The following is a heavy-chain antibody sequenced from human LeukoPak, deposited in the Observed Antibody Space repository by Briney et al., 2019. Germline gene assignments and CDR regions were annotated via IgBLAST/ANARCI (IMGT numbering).Heavy chain of an antibody. J-gene: IGHJ5*02. D-gene: IGHD6-19*01. V-gene: IGHV4-39*07. Sequence: SETLSLTCTVSGGSISSSSYYWGWIRQPPGKGLEWIGSIYYSGSTYYNPSLKSRVTISVDTSKNQFSLKLSSVTAADTAVYYCARSGSGWYEGWFDPWGQGTLVTVSS. CDR3: ARSGSGWYEGWFDP. CDR1: GGSISSSSYY. CDR2: IYYSGST.